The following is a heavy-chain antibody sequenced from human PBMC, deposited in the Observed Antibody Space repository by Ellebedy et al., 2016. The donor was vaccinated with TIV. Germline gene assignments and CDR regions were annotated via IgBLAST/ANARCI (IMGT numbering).Heavy chain of an antibody. J-gene: IGHJ5*02. CDR2: ISYDGHNK. D-gene: IGHD2-15*01. Sequence: GGSLRLSCAASGFTFNDSTLHGVRQAPGKGLEWVTLISYDGHNKYYADSVKGRFTISRDNSKNTLYLQMNSLRAEDTAVYYCARQGGVVPKNNWFDPWGQGTLVTVSS. CDR1: GFTFNDST. V-gene: IGHV3-30-3*01. CDR3: ARQGGVVPKNNWFDP.